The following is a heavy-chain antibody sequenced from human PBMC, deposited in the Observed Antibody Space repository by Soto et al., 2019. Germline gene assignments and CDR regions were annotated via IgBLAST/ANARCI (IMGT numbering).Heavy chain of an antibody. Sequence: EVQLVESGGGLVQPGRSLRLSCAASGFTFDDYAMHWVRQAPGKGLEWVSGISWNGANIGYVDSVRGRFIISRDNAKNSLYLQMNNLRPEDTALYYCAKDVGRQWLDSGLDYWGQGTRVTVSS. CDR1: GFTFDDYA. J-gene: IGHJ4*02. D-gene: IGHD6-19*01. V-gene: IGHV3-9*01. CDR2: ISWNGANI. CDR3: AKDVGRQWLDSGLDY.